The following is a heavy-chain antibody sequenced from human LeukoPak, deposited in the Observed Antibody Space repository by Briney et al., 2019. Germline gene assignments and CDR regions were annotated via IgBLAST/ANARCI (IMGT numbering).Heavy chain of an antibody. Sequence: PSETLSLTCTVSGGSISSYYWSWIRQPAGKGLEWIGRIYISGSTNYNPSLKSRVTISVDTSKNQFSLKLSSVTAADTAVYYCARGRVGKAPRVAYYMDVWGKGTTVTVSS. V-gene: IGHV4-4*07. CDR3: ARGRVGKAPRVAYYMDV. CDR2: IYISGST. CDR1: GGSISSYY. D-gene: IGHD1-26*01. J-gene: IGHJ6*03.